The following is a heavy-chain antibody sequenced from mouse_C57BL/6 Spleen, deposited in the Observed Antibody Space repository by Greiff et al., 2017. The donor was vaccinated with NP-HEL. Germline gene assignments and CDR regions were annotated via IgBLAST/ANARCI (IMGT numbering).Heavy chain of an antibody. CDR1: GYAFSSSW. Sequence: QVQLQQSGPELVKPGASVKISCKASGYAFSSSWMNWVKQRPGKGLEWIGRIYPGDGDTNYNGKFKGKATLTADKSSSTAYMQLSSLTSEDSAVYFCARRGSYGSSYDYWGQGTTLTVSS. CDR3: ARRGSYGSSYDY. J-gene: IGHJ2*01. V-gene: IGHV1-82*01. D-gene: IGHD1-1*01. CDR2: IYPGDGDT.